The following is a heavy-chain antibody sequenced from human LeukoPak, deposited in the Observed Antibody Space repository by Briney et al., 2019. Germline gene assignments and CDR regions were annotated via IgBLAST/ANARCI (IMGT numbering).Heavy chain of an antibody. CDR2: INPSGGST. J-gene: IGHJ4*02. V-gene: IGHV1-46*01. D-gene: IGHD2-2*01. Sequence: ASVKVSCKASGYTFTSYYMHWLRQAPGQGLEWMGIINPSGGSTSYARKFQGRVTMTRDTSISTAYMELSRLRSDDTAVYYCARGYCSSTSCYYHYFDYWGQGTLVTVSS. CDR3: ARGYCSSTSCYYHYFDY. CDR1: GYTFTSYY.